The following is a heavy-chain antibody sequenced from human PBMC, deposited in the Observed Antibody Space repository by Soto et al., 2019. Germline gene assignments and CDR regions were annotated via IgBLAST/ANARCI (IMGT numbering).Heavy chain of an antibody. CDR3: ARDIAAAGQRGVS. J-gene: IGHJ5*02. Sequence: EVQLVESGGGLVKPGGSLRLSCAASGFTFSSYSMNWVRQAPGKGLEWVSSISSSSSYIYYADSVKGRFTISRDNAKNSLYLQMNSLRAEDTAVYYCARDIAAAGQRGVSWGQGTLVTVSS. V-gene: IGHV3-21*01. CDR1: GFTFSSYS. CDR2: ISSSSSYI. D-gene: IGHD6-13*01.